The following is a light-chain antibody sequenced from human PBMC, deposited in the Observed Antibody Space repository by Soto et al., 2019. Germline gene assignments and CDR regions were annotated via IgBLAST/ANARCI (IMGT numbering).Light chain of an antibody. CDR1: QSISRY. V-gene: IGKV1-39*01. CDR3: QQSLTPPLA. CDR2: AAS. J-gene: IGKJ4*01. Sequence: DIQMTQSPSPLSASVGDRVTVTCRASQSISRYLNWYQQKPGNDPKLLIYAASNLQSGVPSRFRGSGSGTDFTLNISSLHPEDFATYFCQQSLTPPLAFGGGTKVESK.